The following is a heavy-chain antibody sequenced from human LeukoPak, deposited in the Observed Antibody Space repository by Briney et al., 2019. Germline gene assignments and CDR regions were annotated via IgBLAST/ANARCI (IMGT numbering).Heavy chain of an antibody. CDR1: GFTFSSYA. J-gene: IGHJ4*02. CDR3: AKDLRADYGGNPFDY. V-gene: IGHV3-23*01. D-gene: IGHD4-23*01. CDR2: ISGSDGRT. Sequence: PGGSLRLSCAASGFTFSSYAMSWVRQAPGKGLEWVATISGSDGRTYYADSVRGRFTISRDNSKNTLYLQMNSLRAEDTAVYYCAKDLRADYGGNPFDYWGQGTLVTVSS.